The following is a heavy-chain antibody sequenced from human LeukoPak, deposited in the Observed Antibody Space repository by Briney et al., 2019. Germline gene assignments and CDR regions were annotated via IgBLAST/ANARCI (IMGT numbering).Heavy chain of an antibody. D-gene: IGHD5-12*01. CDR3: ARGGYSGFDFNFDY. V-gene: IGHV4-31*01. CDR2: IFHTGTT. J-gene: IGHJ4*02. CDR1: GGSVTIGGHY. Sequence: SETLSLTCTVSGGSVTIGGHYWTWIRQLPGKGLEWIGYIFHTGTTYYNPSLKSQISMSLDTSKNQFYLKLRSVTAADTAIYFCARGGYSGFDFNFDYWGQGTLVTVSS.